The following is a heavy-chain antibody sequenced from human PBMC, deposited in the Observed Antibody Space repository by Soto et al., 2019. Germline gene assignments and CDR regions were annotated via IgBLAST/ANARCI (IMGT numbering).Heavy chain of an antibody. V-gene: IGHV4-61*01. Sequence: QVQLQESGTGLVKPSETLSLTCTVSGGSVSSGSYYWSWIRQPPGKGLEWIGYIYYSGSTNYNPSLKSRVTISVDTSKNQFSLKLNSVTAADTAVYYCASYSSGWYDVSYWGQGTLVTVSS. CDR1: GGSVSSGSYY. CDR2: IYYSGST. J-gene: IGHJ4*02. D-gene: IGHD6-19*01. CDR3: ASYSSGWYDVSY.